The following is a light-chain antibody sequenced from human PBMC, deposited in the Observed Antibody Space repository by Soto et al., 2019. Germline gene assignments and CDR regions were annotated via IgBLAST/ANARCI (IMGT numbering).Light chain of an antibody. CDR3: QQYGSSFT. V-gene: IGKV3-20*01. J-gene: IGKJ3*01. Sequence: EIVLTQSPGTLSLSPGERATLSCRASQSVSSSYLAWYQQKPGQAPRLLIYGASSRATCIPDRFNGSGSGTDFTLTISRLEPEDFAVYYCQQYGSSFTFGPGTKVDIK. CDR1: QSVSSSY. CDR2: GAS.